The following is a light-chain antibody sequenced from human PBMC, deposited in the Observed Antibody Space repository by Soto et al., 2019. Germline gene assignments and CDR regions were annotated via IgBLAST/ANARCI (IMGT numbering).Light chain of an antibody. CDR3: FSYAGDSTWV. J-gene: IGLJ3*02. Sequence: QSALTQPGSVSGSPGESITISCTGTRSDVGSYNSIAWYQQHPGKAPRVMIFEVTKRPSGISNRFSGSKSGSTASLTISGLQAEDDADYFCFSYAGDSTWVFGGGTQLTVL. V-gene: IGLV2-23*02. CDR1: RSDVGSYNS. CDR2: EVT.